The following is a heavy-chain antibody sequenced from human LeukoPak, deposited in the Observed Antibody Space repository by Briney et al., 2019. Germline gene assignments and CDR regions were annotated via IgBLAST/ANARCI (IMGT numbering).Heavy chain of an antibody. CDR1: GFSISDYY. D-gene: IGHD6-6*01. V-gene: IGHV3-11*04. Sequence: TGGSLRLSCAASGFSISDYYMSWIRQAPGKGLEWVSYMSSSGKTIKYLGSVKGRFTTSRDTAKNSLYLQMRSLRVEDTAVYYCARVAHSMDAAGHLVEGQDHWGQGTLVTVSS. CDR3: ARVAHSMDAAGHLVEGQDH. CDR2: MSSSGKTI. J-gene: IGHJ4*02.